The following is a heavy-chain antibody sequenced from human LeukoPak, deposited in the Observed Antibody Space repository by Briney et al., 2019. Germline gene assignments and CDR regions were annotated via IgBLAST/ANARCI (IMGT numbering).Heavy chain of an antibody. J-gene: IGHJ5*02. CDR1: GGSISGYY. CDR2: IYTSGTT. Sequence: SETLSLTCTVSGGSISGYYWRWIRQPAGKGLEWIGRIYTSGTTNYNPSLKSRVTMSVDTSKNQFSLKMSSVTGGDTAVYYCARDPYYYGSGSNWFDPRGQGTLVSVCS. CDR3: ARDPYYYGSGSNWFDP. D-gene: IGHD3-10*01. V-gene: IGHV4-4*07.